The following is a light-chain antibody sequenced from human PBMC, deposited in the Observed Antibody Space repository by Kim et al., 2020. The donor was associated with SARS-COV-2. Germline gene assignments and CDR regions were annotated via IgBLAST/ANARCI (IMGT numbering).Light chain of an antibody. V-gene: IGKV1-27*01. J-gene: IGKJ2*01. CDR2: GAS. CDR3: QNYIGAPNT. Sequence: GDRVTITCRASQGFGDYSAWFQQNPGKVPKLLIYGASTLQPGVPSRVSGSRSGTDFILPISSLQPEDFATYYSQNYIGAPNTFG. CDR1: QGFGDY.